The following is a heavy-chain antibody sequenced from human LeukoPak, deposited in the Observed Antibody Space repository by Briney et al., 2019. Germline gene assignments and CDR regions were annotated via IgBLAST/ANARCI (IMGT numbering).Heavy chain of an antibody. D-gene: IGHD3-22*01. V-gene: IGHV1-2*06. CDR1: GYTFTGYY. CDR3: ARDLGVRYYYDSSGEFDY. CDR2: MNPNSDDT. Sequence: GASVKVSCKASGYTFTGYYMHWVRQAPGQGLEWMGRMNPNSDDTHYAQKFQGRVTMTRDTSISTAYMELSRLRSDDTAVYYCARDLGVRYYYDSSGEFDYWGQGTLVTVSS. J-gene: IGHJ4*02.